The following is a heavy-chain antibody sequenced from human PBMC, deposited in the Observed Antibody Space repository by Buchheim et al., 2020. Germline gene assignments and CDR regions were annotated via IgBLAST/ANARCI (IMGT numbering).Heavy chain of an antibody. CDR3: ARGPGDTNAYYYFY. D-gene: IGHD3-22*01. V-gene: IGHV1-69*01. CDR1: GGTFSSNT. CDR2: ITPIFRAA. Sequence: QVQLVQSGAEVKKPGSSVKVSCKASGGTFSSNTIGWVRQAPGQGLEWMGGITPIFRAANYAQKSQGRVTITADESTSTAYMELSRLRSGNTAMYYCARGPGDTNAYYYFYWGQGTL. J-gene: IGHJ4*02.